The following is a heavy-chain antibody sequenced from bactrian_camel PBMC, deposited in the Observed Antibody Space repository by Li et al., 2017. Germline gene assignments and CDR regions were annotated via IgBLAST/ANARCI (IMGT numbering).Heavy chain of an antibody. V-gene: IGHV3S1*01. J-gene: IGHJ4*01. D-gene: IGHD1*01. CDR3: ATDPYLPWEYNY. CDR1: GFNTRGHY. CDR2: INYAGDSK. Sequence: LVESGGGSVQAGGSLRLSCAASGFNTRGHYISWVRQAPGKGLEWVATINYAGDSKYYADSVKGRFIISRDNALNTLYLQMNSLRSEDTALYYCATDPYLPWEYNYWGQGTQVTVS.